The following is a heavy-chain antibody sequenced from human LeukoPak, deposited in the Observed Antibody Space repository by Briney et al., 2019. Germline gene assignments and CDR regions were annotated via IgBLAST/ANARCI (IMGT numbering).Heavy chain of an antibody. CDR1: GGSFSIYY. Sequence: PSETLSLTCTVSGGSFSIYYWSWIRQPPGKGLEWIGYIYYSGSTNYNPSLKSRVTMLVDTSKNQFSLQLSSVTAADTAVYYCARGGFSGGILRYFDLWGRGTLVTVSS. V-gene: IGHV4-59*01. D-gene: IGHD2-15*01. CDR3: ARGGFSGGILRYFDL. J-gene: IGHJ2*01. CDR2: IYYSGST.